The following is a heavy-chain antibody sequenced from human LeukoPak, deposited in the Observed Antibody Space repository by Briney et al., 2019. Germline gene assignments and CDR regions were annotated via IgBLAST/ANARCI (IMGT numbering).Heavy chain of an antibody. J-gene: IGHJ4*02. CDR2: VYYSGST. CDR3: ASRVTTPFFDY. CDR1: GGSISSSSYY. Sequence: ASETLSLTCTVSGGSISSSSYYWGWIRQPPGKGLEWIGNVYYSGSTYQNPSLKSRVTISVDTSKNQFSLKLSSVTAADTAVYHCASRVTTPFFDYWGQGTLVTVSS. V-gene: IGHV4-39*01. D-gene: IGHD4-17*01.